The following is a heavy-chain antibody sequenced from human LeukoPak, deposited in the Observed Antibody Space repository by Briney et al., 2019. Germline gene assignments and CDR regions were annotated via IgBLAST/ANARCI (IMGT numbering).Heavy chain of an antibody. CDR2: IKQDGSEK. Sequence: GGSLRLSCAASGFTFSSYWMSWVRQVPGKGLEWVANIKQDGSEKYYVDSVKGRFTISRDNAKNSLYLQMNSLRAEDTAVYYCASVLLRRYYFDYWGQGTLVTVSS. V-gene: IGHV3-7*03. CDR3: ASVLLRRYYFDY. J-gene: IGHJ4*02. D-gene: IGHD2-15*01. CDR1: GFTFSSYW.